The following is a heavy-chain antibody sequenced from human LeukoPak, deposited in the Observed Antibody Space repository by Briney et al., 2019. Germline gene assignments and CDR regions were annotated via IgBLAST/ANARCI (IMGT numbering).Heavy chain of an antibody. D-gene: IGHD6-13*01. V-gene: IGHV4-34*01. CDR1: GGSFRGYY. CDR3: ARQGVKAGPHLTSFDY. CDR2: INHSGST. Sequence: SETLSLTCAVYGGSFRGYYWSWIRQPPGKGLEWIGEINHSGSTNYNPSLKSRVTISVDTSKNQFSLKLSSVTAADTAVYYCARQGVKAGPHLTSFDYWGQGTLVTVSS. J-gene: IGHJ4*02.